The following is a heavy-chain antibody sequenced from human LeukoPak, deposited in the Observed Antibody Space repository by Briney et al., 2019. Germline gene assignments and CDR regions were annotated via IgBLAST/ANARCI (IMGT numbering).Heavy chain of an antibody. Sequence: SQTLSLTCTVSGGSITSGDYYWSWIRQPPGKGLEWIAYIYYSGSTYYSPSLKSRVTISVDTSKNQFSLKLSSVTAADTAVYYCARHNGALDIWGQGTMVTVSS. CDR3: ARHNGALDI. D-gene: IGHD2-8*01. J-gene: IGHJ3*02. CDR1: GGSITSGDYY. V-gene: IGHV4-30-4*01. CDR2: IYYSGST.